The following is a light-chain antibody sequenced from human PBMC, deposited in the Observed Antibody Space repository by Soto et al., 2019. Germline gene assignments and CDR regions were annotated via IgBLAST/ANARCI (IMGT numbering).Light chain of an antibody. Sequence: QSALTQPRSVSGSPGQSVTISCTGTSSDVGGCNYVSWYQQHPGKAPKLMIYDVSTRPSGVPDRFSGSKSGNTAYLTISGLQAEDEADYYCCPDAGRSGVFGTGTKGTV. V-gene: IGLV2-11*01. CDR3: CPDAGRSGV. CDR2: DVS. CDR1: SSDVGGCNY. J-gene: IGLJ1*01.